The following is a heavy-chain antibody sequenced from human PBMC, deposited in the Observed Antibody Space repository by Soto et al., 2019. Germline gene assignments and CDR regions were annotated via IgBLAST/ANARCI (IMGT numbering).Heavy chain of an antibody. CDR1: GGSISSGGYY. CDR2: IYYSGST. J-gene: IGHJ4*02. D-gene: IGHD3-3*01. Sequence: QVQLQESGPGLVKPSQTLSLTCTVSGGSISSGGYYWSWIRQRPGKGLEWIGYIYYSGSTYYNPSLNSRVTTSADPSKNQFSLNLSSVTAADTAMYYCAREQGDAVFGALIGLTVDYWGQGTQVTVSS. V-gene: IGHV4-31*03. CDR3: AREQGDAVFGALIGLTVDY.